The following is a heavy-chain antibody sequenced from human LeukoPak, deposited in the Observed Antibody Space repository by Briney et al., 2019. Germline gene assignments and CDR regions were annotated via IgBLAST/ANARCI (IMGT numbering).Heavy chain of an antibody. CDR3: ARRPAGTIDY. D-gene: IGHD6-19*01. V-gene: IGHV4-34*01. CDR1: GESFNGHY. Sequence: KPSETLSLTCAVYGESFNGHYWTWIRQPPGKGLEWIGEIDGSGSTNYNPSLKSRVTILEDTSKNQFFLKLKSVTAADTAMYYCARRPAGTIDYWGQGTLVTVSS. J-gene: IGHJ4*02. CDR2: IDGSGST.